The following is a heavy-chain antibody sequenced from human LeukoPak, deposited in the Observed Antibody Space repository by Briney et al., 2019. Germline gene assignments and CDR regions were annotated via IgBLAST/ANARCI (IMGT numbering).Heavy chain of an antibody. CDR1: GGSFSGYY. Sequence: PSETLSLTCADYGGSFSGYYWSWIRQPPGKGLEWIGEINHSGSTNYNPSLKSRVTISVDTSKNQFSLKLSSVTAADTAVYYCARIVASWYYYMDVWGKGTTVTVSS. V-gene: IGHV4-34*01. CDR3: ARIVASWYYYMDV. CDR2: INHSGST. J-gene: IGHJ6*03. D-gene: IGHD2-15*01.